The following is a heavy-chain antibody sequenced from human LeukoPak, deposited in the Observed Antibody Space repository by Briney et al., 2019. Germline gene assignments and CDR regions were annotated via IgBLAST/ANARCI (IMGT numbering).Heavy chain of an antibody. CDR1: GGTFSSYA. CDR2: IIPIFGTA. CDR3: ARDEGSILAGYYRDWYFDL. Sequence: SVKVSCKASGGTFSSYAISWVRQAPGQGREWMGGIIPIFGTATYAQKFQGRVTITADESTSTAYMELSSLRSEDKTVYYCARDEGSILAGYYRDWYFDLWGRGTLVTVSS. V-gene: IGHV1-69*13. D-gene: IGHD3-9*01. J-gene: IGHJ2*01.